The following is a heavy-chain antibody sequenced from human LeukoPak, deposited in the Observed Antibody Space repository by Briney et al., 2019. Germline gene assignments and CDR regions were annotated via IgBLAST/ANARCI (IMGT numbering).Heavy chain of an antibody. CDR3: WRWIPRIVVLPAAALGSYAFDI. CDR2: IYYSGST. CDR1: GGSISSYY. Sequence: SETLSLTCTVSGGSISSYYWSWVRQPPGKGLEWIGYIYYSGSTKYNPSLKSRVTISVEKSKNKFSLKLSYVIAADTAGYYFWRWIPRIVVLPAAALGSYAFDIWGQGTMVTVSS. D-gene: IGHD2-2*01. J-gene: IGHJ3*02. V-gene: IGHV4-59*01.